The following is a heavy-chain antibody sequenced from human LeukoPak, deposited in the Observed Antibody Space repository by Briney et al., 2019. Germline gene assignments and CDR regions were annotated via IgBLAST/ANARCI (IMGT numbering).Heavy chain of an antibody. Sequence: PSETLSLTCTVSGGSISSYYWSWIRQPPGEGLEWIGYIYYSGSTSYNPSLKSRVTISVDTSKNQFSLKLSSVTAADTAVYYCARSTVTRQYFQHWGQGTLVTVSS. CDR2: IYYSGST. J-gene: IGHJ1*01. D-gene: IGHD4-17*01. CDR1: GGSISSYY. V-gene: IGHV4-59*01. CDR3: ARSTVTRQYFQH.